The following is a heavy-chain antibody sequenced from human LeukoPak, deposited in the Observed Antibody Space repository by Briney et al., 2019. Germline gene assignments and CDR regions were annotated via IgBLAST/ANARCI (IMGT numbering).Heavy chain of an antibody. Sequence: GGSLRLSCAASGFTFSNYGMHWVRQAPGKGLEWVAAIWYDGSNKYYGDSVKGRFTTSRDNSKNTLYLQMNRLRAEDTAAYYCARAGYGDPHFDFWGQGTLVTVSS. J-gene: IGHJ4*02. V-gene: IGHV3-33*01. CDR1: GFTFSNYG. CDR3: ARAGYGDPHFDF. CDR2: IWYDGSNK. D-gene: IGHD4-17*01.